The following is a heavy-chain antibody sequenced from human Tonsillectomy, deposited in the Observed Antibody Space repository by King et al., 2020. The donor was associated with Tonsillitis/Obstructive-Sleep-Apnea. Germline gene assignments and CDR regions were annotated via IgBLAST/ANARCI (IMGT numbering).Heavy chain of an antibody. CDR2: INHSGST. CDR1: GGSFSAYY. CDR3: AGVVVAADAFDI. V-gene: IGHV4-34*01. J-gene: IGHJ3*02. D-gene: IGHD2-15*01. Sequence: VQLQQWGAGLLKPSETLSLTCTVSGGSFSAYYWSGIRQPPGKGREWIGEINHSGSTNYNPSLKSRVTISVDTPQSQFSLKLSSVTAADTAVYYCAGVVVAADAFDIWGQGTMVTVSS.